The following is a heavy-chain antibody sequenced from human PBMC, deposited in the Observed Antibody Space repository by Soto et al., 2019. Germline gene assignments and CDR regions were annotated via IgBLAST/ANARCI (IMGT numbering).Heavy chain of an antibody. CDR1: GGTFRSYS. CDR3: ARPDEGGYSSNHNYYYALDV. V-gene: IGHV1-69*01. D-gene: IGHD3-22*01. CDR2: IIPIFDIT. Sequence: QVQLVQSGAEVKKPGSSVKVSCKASGGTFRSYSISWVRQAPGQGLEWMGGIIPIFDITNYAQKFQGRVTITADESTSTAYMELSSLGSDDTAVYYCARPDEGGYSSNHNYYYALDVWCQGTTVTV. J-gene: IGHJ6*02.